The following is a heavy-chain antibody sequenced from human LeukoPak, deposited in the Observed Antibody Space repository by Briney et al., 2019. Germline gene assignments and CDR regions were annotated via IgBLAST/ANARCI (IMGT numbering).Heavy chain of an antibody. CDR1: GGSISSYY. CDR2: IYYSGST. V-gene: IGHV4-59*01. Sequence: SETLSLTCTVSGGSISSYYWSWIRQPPGKGLEWIGYIYYSGSTNYNPSLKSRVTISVDTSKNQFSLKLSSVTAADTAVYYCARGGYYYDSSGYYYLSAWDQGTLVTVSS. CDR3: ARGGYYYDSSGYYYLSA. J-gene: IGHJ5*02. D-gene: IGHD3-22*01.